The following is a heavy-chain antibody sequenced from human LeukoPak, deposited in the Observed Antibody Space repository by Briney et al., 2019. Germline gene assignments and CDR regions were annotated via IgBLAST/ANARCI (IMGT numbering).Heavy chain of an antibody. J-gene: IGHJ4*02. V-gene: IGHV1-69*05. CDR1: GGSFSSEA. Sequence: SVKVSCKAFGGSFSSEAISWVRQAPGQGLEWMGGIIPIFGTANYEQKFQGRVTITTDESTSTAYMEVNSLRSEDTAVYYCGRKAGDCGGGSCYSIDYWGQETLITVSS. CDR3: GRKAGDCGGGSCYSIDY. CDR2: IIPIFGTA. D-gene: IGHD2-15*01.